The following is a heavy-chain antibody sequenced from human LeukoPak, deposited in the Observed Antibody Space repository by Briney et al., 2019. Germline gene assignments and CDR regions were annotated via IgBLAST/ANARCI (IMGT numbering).Heavy chain of an antibody. D-gene: IGHD3-3*01. CDR2: IRSKANNFAT. Sequence: GGSLRLSCAASGFTFSGSAMHWVRQASGKGLEWVGRIRSKANNFATAYTAAVKGRFTISRDDSQNTAYLQMNSLKTGDTAMYYCTSPEWGYWGQGTLVTVSS. CDR3: TSPEWGY. V-gene: IGHV3-73*01. J-gene: IGHJ4*02. CDR1: GFTFSGSA.